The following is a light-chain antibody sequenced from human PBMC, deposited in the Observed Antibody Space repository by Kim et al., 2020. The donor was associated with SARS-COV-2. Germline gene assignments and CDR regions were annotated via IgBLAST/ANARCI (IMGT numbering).Light chain of an antibody. Sequence: SASVADRVTITCRASQTISTWLAWYQQKPGKAPKLLIYLASTLERGVPSRFIGSGSGTEFTLTIDSLQPDDFATYYCQHYSRFPYTFGQGTKLEI. J-gene: IGKJ2*01. CDR3: QHYSRFPYT. V-gene: IGKV1-5*03. CDR2: LAS. CDR1: QTISTW.